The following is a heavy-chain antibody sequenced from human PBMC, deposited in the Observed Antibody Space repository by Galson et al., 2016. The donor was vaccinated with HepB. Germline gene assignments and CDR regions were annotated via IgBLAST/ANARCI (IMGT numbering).Heavy chain of an antibody. CDR1: GYNFLSNG. CDR2: INTDTSDR. Sequence: SVKVSCKASGYNFLSNGITWVRQAPGQGLEWMGWINTDTSDRIYTHSLQDRVTMTTDTSTNTAYMELRSLTSDDTAVYYCARAGNCTGARCYSEGLDVWGQGTTVTVSS. D-gene: IGHD2-15*01. CDR3: ARAGNCTGARCYSEGLDV. V-gene: IGHV1-18*01. J-gene: IGHJ6*02.